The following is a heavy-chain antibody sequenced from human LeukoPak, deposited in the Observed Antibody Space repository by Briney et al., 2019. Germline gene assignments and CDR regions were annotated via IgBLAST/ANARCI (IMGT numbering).Heavy chain of an antibody. Sequence: PGGSLRLSCAASGFTFSNYGMHWVRQAPGKGLEWVAFIRFEGTEEYYADSVKGRFAISRDNTKNSLYLQMDSLTADDTAVYFCACLRGPSDYWGQGTLVTVSS. CDR2: IRFEGTEE. CDR3: ACLRGPSDY. V-gene: IGHV3-30*02. D-gene: IGHD4-17*01. J-gene: IGHJ4*02. CDR1: GFTFSNYG.